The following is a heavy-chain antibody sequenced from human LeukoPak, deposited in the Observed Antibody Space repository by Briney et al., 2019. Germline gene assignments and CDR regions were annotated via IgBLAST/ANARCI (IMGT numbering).Heavy chain of an antibody. CDR3: ARDPGVRYSSAWYFDL. D-gene: IGHD6-19*01. CDR2: IYYSGST. V-gene: IGHV4-59*01. CDR1: GGSISSYY. Sequence: SETLSLTCTVSGGSISSYYWSWLRQPPGKGLEWIGDIYYSGSTNYNPSLKSRVTISVDTSKNQFSLKLSSVTAADTAVYYCARDPGVRYSSAWYFDLWGRGTLVTVSS. J-gene: IGHJ2*01.